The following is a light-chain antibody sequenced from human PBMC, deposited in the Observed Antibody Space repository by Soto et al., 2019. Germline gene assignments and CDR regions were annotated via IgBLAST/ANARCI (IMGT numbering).Light chain of an antibody. CDR3: QPFNSDPLT. Sequence: AIQLTQSPSSLSASVGDRVTITCRASRGISSALGWYQQRAGKAPNLLIYDASRLESGVPSRTDFTLTISTLQPEDFATYYCQPFNSDPLTFGGGNKVEIK. J-gene: IGKJ4*01. CDR2: DAS. CDR1: RGISSA. V-gene: IGKV1-13*02.